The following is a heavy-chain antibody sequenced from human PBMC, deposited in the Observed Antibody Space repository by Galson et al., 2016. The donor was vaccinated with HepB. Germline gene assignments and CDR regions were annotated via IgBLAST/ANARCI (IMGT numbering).Heavy chain of an antibody. Sequence: SLRLSCAASGFTFSNAWMSWVRPAPGKGLEWVGRIKSKTDGGTTDYAAPVKGRFSIPRDDSKNTLYLQMNSLKTEDTAVYYCRYGMDVWRQGTTATVSS. CDR2: IKSKTDGGTT. CDR1: GFTFSNAW. V-gene: IGHV3-15*01. J-gene: IGHJ6*02. CDR3: RYGMDV.